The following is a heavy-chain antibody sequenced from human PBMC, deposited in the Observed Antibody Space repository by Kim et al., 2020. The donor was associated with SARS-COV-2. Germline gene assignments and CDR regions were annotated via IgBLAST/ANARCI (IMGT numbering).Heavy chain of an antibody. Sequence: GGSLRLSCAASGFTFSSYSMNWVRQAPGKGLEWVSSISSSSSYIYYADSVKGRFTISRDNAKNSLYLQMNSLRAEDTAVYYCARGIGYYDSSRYFDYWGQGTLVTVSS. V-gene: IGHV3-21*01. CDR1: GFTFSSYS. CDR3: ARGIGYYDSSRYFDY. D-gene: IGHD3-22*01. CDR2: ISSSSSYI. J-gene: IGHJ4*02.